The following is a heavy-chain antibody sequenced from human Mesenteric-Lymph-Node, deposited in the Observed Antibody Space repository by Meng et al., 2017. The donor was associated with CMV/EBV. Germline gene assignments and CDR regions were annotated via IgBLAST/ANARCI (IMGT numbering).Heavy chain of an antibody. CDR3: ARHRGGGTLDY. Sequence: ESLKISCAASGFTFSSYSMNWVRQAPGKGLEWIGNIYYSGSTYYNPSLKSRVSISVDTSKNQFSLNLSSVTAADTAVYYCARHRGGGTLDYWGQGTLVTVSS. J-gene: IGHJ4*02. V-gene: IGHV4-59*08. D-gene: IGHD1/OR15-1a*01. CDR1: GFTFSSYS. CDR2: IYYSGST.